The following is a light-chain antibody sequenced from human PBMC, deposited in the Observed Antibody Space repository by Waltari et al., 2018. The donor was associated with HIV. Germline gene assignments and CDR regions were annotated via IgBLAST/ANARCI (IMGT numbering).Light chain of an antibody. CDR3: QSYDSSLSTYV. J-gene: IGLJ1*01. Sequence: QSVLTQPPSVSGAPGQRVTIPCTGSKSNIGAGYHVHWYQQLPGTAPKLLISGNTNRPSGVPDRFSGSKSGTSASLAITGLQAEDEADYYCQSYDSSLSTYVFGTGTKVTVL. CDR2: GNT. V-gene: IGLV1-40*01. CDR1: KSNIGAGYH.